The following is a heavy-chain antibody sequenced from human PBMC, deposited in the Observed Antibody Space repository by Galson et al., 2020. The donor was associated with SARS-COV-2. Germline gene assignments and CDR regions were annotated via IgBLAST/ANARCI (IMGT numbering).Heavy chain of an antibody. CDR1: GYTFTGYY. CDR3: ARARVRAAAGRLNYYYYGMDV. CDR2: INPDSGGT. D-gene: IGHD6-13*01. Sequence: ASVKVSCKASGYTFTGYYIHWVRQAPGQGLEWMGWINPDSGGTKYAQKFQDRVSMTRDTSISTGYMELSRLRSDDTAVYYCARARVRAAAGRLNYYYYGMDVWGQGTTVTVSS. J-gene: IGHJ6*02. V-gene: IGHV1-2*02.